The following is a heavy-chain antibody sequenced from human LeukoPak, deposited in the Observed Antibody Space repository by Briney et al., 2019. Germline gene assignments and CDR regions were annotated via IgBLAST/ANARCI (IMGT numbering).Heavy chain of an antibody. V-gene: IGHV1-2*02. CDR3: AREPRPTRGFDY. J-gene: IGHJ4*02. CDR1: GYTFTGYY. D-gene: IGHD5-24*01. CDR2: IIPNSGGT. Sequence: ASVKVSCKASGYTFTGYYMHWVRHAPGQGLEWMGWIIPNSGGTNYAQKFQGRVTMTRDTSISTAYMELSRLRSDDTAVYYCAREPRPTRGFDYWGQGTLVTVSS.